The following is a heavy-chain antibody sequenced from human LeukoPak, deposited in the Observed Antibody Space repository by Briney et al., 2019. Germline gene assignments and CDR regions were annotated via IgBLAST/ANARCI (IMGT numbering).Heavy chain of an antibody. CDR1: GGSFSSYY. V-gene: IGHV4-34*01. J-gene: IGHJ4*02. Sequence: SETLSLTCAVYGGSFSSYYWSWIRQPPGKGLEWIGEINHTGSTDYNPSLKSRVTISVDTSKNQFSLKLSSVTAADTAVYYCARFSSIAAAFDYWGLGTLVTVSS. D-gene: IGHD6-13*01. CDR2: INHTGST. CDR3: ARFSSIAAAFDY.